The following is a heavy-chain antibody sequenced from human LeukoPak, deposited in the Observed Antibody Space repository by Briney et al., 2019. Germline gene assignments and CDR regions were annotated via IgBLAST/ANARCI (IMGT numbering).Heavy chain of an antibody. D-gene: IGHD4-17*01. CDR2: IKPDGSEK. J-gene: IGHJ3*01. CDR3: ARGDFDDYGDYVDAFEF. Sequence: GGSLRLSCAASGYTFSSYWMSWVRQAPGKGLEWVASIKPDGSEKYCVGSVKGRFTISRDNAKNSLYLQMNSLRAEDTAVYYCARGDFDDYGDYVDAFEFWGQGTMVTVSA. V-gene: IGHV3-7*01. CDR1: GYTFSSYW.